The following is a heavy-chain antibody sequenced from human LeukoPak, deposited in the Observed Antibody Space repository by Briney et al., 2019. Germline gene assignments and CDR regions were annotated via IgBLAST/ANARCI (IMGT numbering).Heavy chain of an antibody. CDR1: GSTFTSSA. D-gene: IGHD6-19*01. J-gene: IGHJ6*02. V-gene: IGHV1-58*02. CDR2: IVVGSGNT. CDR3: AADSSGWSRIKNYYYGMDV. Sequence: SVKVSCKASGSTFTSSAMQWVRQARGQRLEWIGWIVVGSGNTNYAQKFQERVTITRDMSTSTAYMELSSLRSEDTAVYYCAADSSGWSRIKNYYYGMDVWGQGTTVTVSS.